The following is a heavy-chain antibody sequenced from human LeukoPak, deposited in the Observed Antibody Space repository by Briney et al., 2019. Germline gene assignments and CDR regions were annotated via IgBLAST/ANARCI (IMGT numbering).Heavy chain of an antibody. D-gene: IGHD1-26*01. CDR1: GGTFSSYA. V-gene: IGHV1-69*05. J-gene: IGHJ4*02. Sequence: ASVKVSCKASGGTFSSYAISWVRQAPRQGLEWMGGIIPIFGTANYAQKFQGRVTITTDESTRTAYMELSSLRSEDTAVYYCARGGLKSGSYIKNWGQGTLVTVSS. CDR3: ARGGLKSGSYIKN. CDR2: IIPIFGTA.